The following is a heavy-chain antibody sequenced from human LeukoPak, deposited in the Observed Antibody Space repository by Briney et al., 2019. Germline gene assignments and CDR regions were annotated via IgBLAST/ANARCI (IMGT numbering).Heavy chain of an antibody. CDR1: GYTFTGYY. J-gene: IGHJ4*02. Sequence: GASVKVSCKASGYTFTGYYMHWVRQAPGQGLEWMGWINPNSGGTNYAQKVQGRVTMTRDTSISTAYMELSRLRSDDTAVYYCARGIAARGYYFDYWGQGTLVTVSS. V-gene: IGHV1-2*02. CDR3: ARGIAARGYYFDY. CDR2: INPNSGGT. D-gene: IGHD6-6*01.